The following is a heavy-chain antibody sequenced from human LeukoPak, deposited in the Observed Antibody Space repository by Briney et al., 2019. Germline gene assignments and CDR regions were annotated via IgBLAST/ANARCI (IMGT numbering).Heavy chain of an antibody. J-gene: IGHJ4*02. D-gene: IGHD3-10*01. V-gene: IGHV3-23*01. CDR1: GFTFSSYA. Sequence: QPGGSLRLSCAASGFTFSSYAMSWVRQAPGKGLEWVSAISGSGGSTYYADSVKGRFTISRDNSKNTLYLQMNSLRAEDTAVYYCAKGARVRGVIISFFDYWGQGTLVTVSS. CDR2: ISGSGGST. CDR3: AKGARVRGVIISFFDY.